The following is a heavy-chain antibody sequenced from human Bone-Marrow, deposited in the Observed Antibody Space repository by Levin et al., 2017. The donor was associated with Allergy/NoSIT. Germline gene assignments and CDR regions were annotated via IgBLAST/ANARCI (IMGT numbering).Heavy chain of an antibody. D-gene: IGHD3-22*01. CDR1: GFTLSRYW. CDR3: ARDPDSSGYSAFEH. Sequence: GGSLRLSCAASGFTLSRYWMHWVRQSPGKGLVWVSRINSDASGTTYADSVKGRFTIPRDNARNTLFLQMNSLRVEDTAVYYCARDPDSSGYSAFEHWGQGTLVTVSS. CDR2: INSDASGT. V-gene: IGHV3-74*03. J-gene: IGHJ4*02.